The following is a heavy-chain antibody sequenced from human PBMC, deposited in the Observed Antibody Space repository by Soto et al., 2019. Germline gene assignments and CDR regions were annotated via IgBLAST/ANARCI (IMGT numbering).Heavy chain of an antibody. D-gene: IGHD3-22*01. CDR3: ARDRWYYYDSRGYSGGSLGYFDY. V-gene: IGHV1-69*13. CDR2: IIPIFGTA. CDR1: GGTFSSYA. J-gene: IGHJ4*02. Sequence: SVKVSCKASGGTFSSYAISWVRQAPGQGLEWMGGIIPIFGTANYAQKFQGRVTITADESTSTAYMELSSLRSEDTAVYYCARDRWYYYDSRGYSGGSLGYFDYWGQGTLVTVSS.